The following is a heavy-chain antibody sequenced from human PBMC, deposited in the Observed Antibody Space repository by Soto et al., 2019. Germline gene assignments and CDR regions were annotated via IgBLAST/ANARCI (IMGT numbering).Heavy chain of an antibody. CDR1: GFTLSDHY. J-gene: IGHJ5*02. D-gene: IGHD2-8*01. CDR3: ARWTNGACGP. V-gene: IGHV3-72*01. CDR2: TKNKAQGYTT. Sequence: EVQLVESGGGLVQPGGSLRLSCAASGFTLSDHYMDWVRQAPGKGLEWVGRTKNKAQGYTTEYAASVKGRFTISRDDSAHSLYLQMSSLETGDTAVHYCARWTNGACGPWGQGTLGTVSS.